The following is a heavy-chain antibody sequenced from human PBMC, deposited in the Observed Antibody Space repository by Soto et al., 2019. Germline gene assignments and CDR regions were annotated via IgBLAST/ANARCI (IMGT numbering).Heavy chain of an antibody. D-gene: IGHD4-17*01. CDR3: ARVDYGDYEDVGSRGYYFDY. V-gene: IGHV4-31*03. Sequence: SETLSLTCTVSGGSISSGGYYWSWIRQHPGKGLEWIGYIYYSGSTYYNPSLKSRVTISVDTSKNQFSLKLSSVTAADTAVYYCARVDYGDYEDVGSRGYYFDYWGQGTLVTVSS. J-gene: IGHJ4*02. CDR2: IYYSGST. CDR1: GGSISSGGYY.